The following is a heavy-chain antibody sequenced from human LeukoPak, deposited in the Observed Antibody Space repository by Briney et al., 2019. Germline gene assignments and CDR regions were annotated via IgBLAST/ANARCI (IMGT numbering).Heavy chain of an antibody. CDR1: GFTFSSYG. D-gene: IGHD2-21*02. J-gene: IGHJ3*02. CDR2: ISGSGGST. Sequence: GGSLRLSCTASGFTFSSYGMSWVRQAPGKGLEWVSAISGSGGSTYYADSVKGRFTISRDNSKNTLYLQMNSLRAEDTAVYYCAKDLESYCGGDCYWDIWGQGTMVTVSS. CDR3: AKDLESYCGGDCYWDI. V-gene: IGHV3-23*01.